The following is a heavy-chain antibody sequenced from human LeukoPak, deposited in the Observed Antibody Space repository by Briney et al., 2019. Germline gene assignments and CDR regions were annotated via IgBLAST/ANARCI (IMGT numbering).Heavy chain of an antibody. Sequence: GGSLRLSCAASGFTFSSYSMNWVRQAPGKGLEWVSYISSSSTIYYSDSVKGRFTISRDNAKNSLYLQMNSLRAEDTAVYYCARENYYDSSGYYDAFDIWGQGTMVTVSS. CDR2: ISSSSTI. CDR3: ARENYYDSSGYYDAFDI. D-gene: IGHD3-22*01. CDR1: GFTFSSYS. V-gene: IGHV3-48*01. J-gene: IGHJ3*02.